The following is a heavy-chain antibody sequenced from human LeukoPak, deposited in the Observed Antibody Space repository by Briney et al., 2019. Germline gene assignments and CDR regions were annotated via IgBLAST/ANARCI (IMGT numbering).Heavy chain of an antibody. CDR2: ISGSGSST. D-gene: IGHD2-8*01. Sequence: GGSLRLSCAASGFTFSNYAMTWVRQAPGKGLEWVSGISGSGSSTYYADSVKGRFTLSRDYPKNTLCLQMNSLRAEDTAVYYCAKGALYCTNGVCYSFDYWGQGTLVTVSS. CDR3: AKGALYCTNGVCYSFDY. J-gene: IGHJ4*02. CDR1: GFTFSNYA. V-gene: IGHV3-23*01.